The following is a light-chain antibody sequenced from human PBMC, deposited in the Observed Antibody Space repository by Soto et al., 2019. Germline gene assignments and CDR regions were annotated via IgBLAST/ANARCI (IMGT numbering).Light chain of an antibody. CDR3: SSYTSSNTWV. Sequence: QSVLTQPAPVSGSPGQSITFSCTGTSSDVGVYNYVSWYQQHPGKAPKLMIYEVSHRPSGVSNRFSGSKSGNTASLTISGLQAEDEADYYCSSYTSSNTWVFGGGTKLTVL. J-gene: IGLJ3*02. CDR2: EVS. V-gene: IGLV2-14*01. CDR1: SSDVGVYNY.